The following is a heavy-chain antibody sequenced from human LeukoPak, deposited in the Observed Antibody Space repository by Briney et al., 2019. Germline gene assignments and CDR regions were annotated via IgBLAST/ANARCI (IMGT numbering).Heavy chain of an antibody. V-gene: IGHV3-23*01. CDR1: GFTFSSYA. CDR2: ISGSGGST. Sequence: GGSLRLSCAASGFTFSSYAMSWVRQAPGKGLEWVSAISGSGGSTYYADSVKGRFTISRDNSKNTLYLQMDSLRAEDTAVYYCAKDRESVTTTYFDYWGQGTLVTVSS. CDR3: AKDRESVTTTYFDY. J-gene: IGHJ4*02. D-gene: IGHD3-3*01.